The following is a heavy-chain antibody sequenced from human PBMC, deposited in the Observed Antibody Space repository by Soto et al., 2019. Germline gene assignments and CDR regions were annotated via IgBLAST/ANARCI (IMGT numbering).Heavy chain of an antibody. CDR3: ARDKRLRAVDLFDY. CDR2: INHSGST. V-gene: IGHV4-34*01. J-gene: IGHJ4*02. Sequence: PSETLSLTCAVYGGSFSGYYWSWIRQPPGKGLEWIGEINHSGSTNYNPSLKSRVTISVDTSKNQFSLKLSSVTAADTAVYYCARDKRLRAVDLFDYWGQGTLVTVSS. CDR1: GGSFSGYY. D-gene: IGHD2-15*01.